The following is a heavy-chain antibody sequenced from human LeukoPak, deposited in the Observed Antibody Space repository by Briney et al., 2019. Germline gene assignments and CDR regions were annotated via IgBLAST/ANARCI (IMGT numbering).Heavy chain of an antibody. J-gene: IGHJ4*02. CDR3: ARDLVAERDY. CDR2: IWYDGSKR. Sequence: PGGSLRLSCVVSGFSFSSHGMHWVRQAPGKGLEWVAVIWYDGSKRYYADSVKGRFTISRDNAKNTLYLQMNSLRAEDTAVYYCARDLVAERDYWGQGTLVTVSS. D-gene: IGHD5-12*01. V-gene: IGHV3-33*01. CDR1: GFSFSSHG.